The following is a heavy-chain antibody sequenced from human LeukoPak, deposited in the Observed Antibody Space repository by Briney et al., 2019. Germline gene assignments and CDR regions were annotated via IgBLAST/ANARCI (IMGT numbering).Heavy chain of an antibody. J-gene: IGHJ4*02. Sequence: GGSLRLSCAASGFTFSSYSMNWVRQAPGKGLEWLSYISYNSGTISYADSVKGRFTVSRDDAANSLYLQMTSLRAEDTAVYYCARASTCPDYWGQGILVTVSS. V-gene: IGHV3-48*04. CDR2: ISYNSGTI. CDR1: GFTFSSYS. CDR3: ARASTCPDY.